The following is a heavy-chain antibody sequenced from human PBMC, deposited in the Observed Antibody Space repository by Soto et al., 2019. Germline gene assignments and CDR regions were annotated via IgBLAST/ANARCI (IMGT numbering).Heavy chain of an antibody. V-gene: IGHV1-18*01. CDR3: ARWEDAGDGYEEDYYYYYDMDV. Sequence: ASVKVSCKASGYTFTSYGISWVRQAPGQGLEWMGWISAYNGNTNYAQKLQGRVTMTTDTSTSTAYMELRSLRSDDTAVYYCARWEDAGDGYEEDYYYYYDMDVWGQGTTVTV. D-gene: IGHD5-12*01. CDR1: GYTFTSYG. J-gene: IGHJ6*02. CDR2: ISAYNGNT.